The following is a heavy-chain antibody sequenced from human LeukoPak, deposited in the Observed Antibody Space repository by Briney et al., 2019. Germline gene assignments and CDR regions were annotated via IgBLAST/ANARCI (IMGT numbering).Heavy chain of an antibody. CDR1: GFTFSSYA. V-gene: IGHV3-30-3*01. J-gene: IGHJ4*02. D-gene: IGHD1-26*01. Sequence: PGRSLRLSCAASGFTFSSYAMHWVLQAPGKGLEWVAVVAYDGYKKFYADSMKGRFTISRDNSKNTLYLQMNGLTADDTAVYYCARGGQWELLARPLYYFDNWGQGTLVTVSS. CDR3: ARGGQWELLARPLYYFDN. CDR2: VAYDGYKK.